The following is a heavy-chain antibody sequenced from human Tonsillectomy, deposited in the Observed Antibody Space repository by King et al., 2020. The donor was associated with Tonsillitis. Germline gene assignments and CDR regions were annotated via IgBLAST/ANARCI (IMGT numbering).Heavy chain of an antibody. CDR1: GFIFSNYW. CDR2: INNDGSGT. J-gene: IGHJ4*02. CDR3: VRDNWGMHD. V-gene: IGHV3-74*01. D-gene: IGHD7-27*01. Sequence: VQLVESGGGLVQPGGSLTLSCAASGFIFSNYWMHWVRQAPGKGLVWVAHINNDGSGTTYADSVNGRFTISRDNAKSTLHLQMNSLRDEDMAVYYCVRDNWGMHDWGQGTLIPVSS.